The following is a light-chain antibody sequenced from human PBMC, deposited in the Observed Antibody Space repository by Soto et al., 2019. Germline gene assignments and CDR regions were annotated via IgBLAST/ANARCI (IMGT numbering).Light chain of an antibody. Sequence: QSVLTQPPSASGSPGQSVTISCTGTGSDFGGYNYVSWYQQHPGKAPKLMIYEVSKRPSGVPDRFSGSKSGNTASLTVSGLQAEDEADYYCISYAGSNLLYVFGTGTKVTVL. CDR3: ISYAGSNLLYV. CDR1: GSDFGGYNY. V-gene: IGLV2-8*01. CDR2: EVS. J-gene: IGLJ1*01.